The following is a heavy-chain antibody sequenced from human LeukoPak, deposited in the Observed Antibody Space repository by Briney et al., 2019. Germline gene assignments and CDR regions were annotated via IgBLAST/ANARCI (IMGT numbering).Heavy chain of an antibody. CDR1: GGSISSYY. CDR3: ARGRPGWNYVLYYYGMDV. V-gene: IGHV4-59*01. J-gene: IGHJ6*02. D-gene: IGHD1-7*01. Sequence: SETLSLTCTVSGGSISSYYWSWIRQPPGKGLEWIGYIYYSGSTNYNPSLKSRVTISVDTSKHQSSLKLSSVTAADTGVYYCARGRPGWNYVLYYYGMDVWGQGTTVSVSS. CDR2: IYYSGST.